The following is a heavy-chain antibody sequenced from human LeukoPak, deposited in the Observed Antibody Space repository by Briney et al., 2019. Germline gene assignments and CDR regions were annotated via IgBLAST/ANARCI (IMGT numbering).Heavy chain of an antibody. D-gene: IGHD2-2*01. CDR2: INAGNGNT. Sequence: ASVKVSCKASGYTFTSYAMHWVRQAPGQRLEWMGWINAGNGNTKYSQKFQGRVTITRDASASTAYMELSSLRSEDTAVYYCARGGGSSIVDPWGQGTLVTVSS. J-gene: IGHJ5*02. V-gene: IGHV1-3*01. CDR1: GYTFTSYA. CDR3: ARGGGSSIVDP.